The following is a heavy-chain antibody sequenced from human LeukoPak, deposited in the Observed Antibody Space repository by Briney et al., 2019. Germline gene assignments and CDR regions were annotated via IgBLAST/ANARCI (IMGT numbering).Heavy chain of an antibody. CDR2: IRSSGSTI. CDR1: GFSLNSYS. Sequence: GGSLRLSCAASGFSLNSYSMNWVCQAPGKGLEWVAYIRSSGSTIYYADSVKGRFTISRDTAKNSLYLQMNSLRDEDTAVYYCTRDPDALDYWGQGTLVTVSS. V-gene: IGHV3-48*02. J-gene: IGHJ4*02. CDR3: TRDPDALDY.